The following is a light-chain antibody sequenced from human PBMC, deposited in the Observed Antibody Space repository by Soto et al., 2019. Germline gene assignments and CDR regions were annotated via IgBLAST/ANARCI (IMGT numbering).Light chain of an antibody. Sequence: EIVMTQSPATLSMSPGERATLSCRASQSFTSNLAWYQQKPGQAPRLLIYGASTRATGIPARFSGSGSGTEFTLTISSLQSEDFAVYYCQQYNNWPPAWTFGQGTKVEIK. J-gene: IGKJ1*01. CDR1: QSFTSN. CDR3: QQYNNWPPAWT. CDR2: GAS. V-gene: IGKV3-15*01.